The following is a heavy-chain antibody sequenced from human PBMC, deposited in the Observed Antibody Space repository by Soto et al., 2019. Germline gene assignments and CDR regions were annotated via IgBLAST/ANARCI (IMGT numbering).Heavy chain of an antibody. D-gene: IGHD3-10*01. J-gene: IGHJ6*02. V-gene: IGHV3-23*01. Sequence: DVQLLESGGDLVQPGGSLRLSCAASGFTFSSYAMSWVRQAPGKGLEWVSSVSAGGDMTYYSDSVKGRFTISRDNSNNALFLEMNSLRAEETALYYCARGDRGGSGSPARYYYSGLDVWGQGTTVTVSS. CDR2: VSAGGDMT. CDR1: GFTFSSYA. CDR3: ARGDRGGSGSPARYYYSGLDV.